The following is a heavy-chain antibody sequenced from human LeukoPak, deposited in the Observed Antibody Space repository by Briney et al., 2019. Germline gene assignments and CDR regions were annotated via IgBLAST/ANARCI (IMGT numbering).Heavy chain of an antibody. D-gene: IGHD3-9*01. Sequence: EASVKVSCKASGYTFTMYGISWVRQAPGQGLQWLGWINPHNGNTKYAQDLQGRASMTTDTSTSTAYLELRSLRSDDTAIYYCARDLNYVTLGYDILADVGYYFDYWGQGSLATVSS. CDR2: INPHNGNT. J-gene: IGHJ4*02. CDR3: ARDLNYVTLGYDILADVGYYFDY. V-gene: IGHV1-18*01. CDR1: GYTFTMYG.